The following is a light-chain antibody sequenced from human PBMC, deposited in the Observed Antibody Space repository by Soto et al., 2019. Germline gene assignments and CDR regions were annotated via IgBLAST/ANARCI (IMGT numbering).Light chain of an antibody. V-gene: IGLV2-14*01. J-gene: IGLJ2*01. Sequence: QSALTQAASGSGSPGQSITISCTGTSSDVGSYNYVSWYQQHPGKAPKLMIYEVSNRPSGVSNRFSGSKSGNTASLTISGLQAADEAAYYCSSYTRSITLIVGGGTQLTV. CDR2: EVS. CDR1: SSDVGSYNY. CDR3: SSYTRSITLI.